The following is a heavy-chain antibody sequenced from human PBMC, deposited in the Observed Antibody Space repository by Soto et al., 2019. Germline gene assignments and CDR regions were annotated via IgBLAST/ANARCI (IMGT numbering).Heavy chain of an antibody. D-gene: IGHD1-26*01. J-gene: IGHJ4*01. CDR2: TYYRSKWYY. CDR3: ARGEQYRGRTFDF. CDR1: GDSVSSNSAG. V-gene: IGHV6-1*01. Sequence: SQTLSLTCAITGDSVSSNSAGWSWVRQSPSRGLEWLGRTYYRSKWYYEYAVSVRGRITINPDTTKNQYSLQLNSVTPEDTAVYFLARGEQYRGRTFDFWGQGTLVTVCS.